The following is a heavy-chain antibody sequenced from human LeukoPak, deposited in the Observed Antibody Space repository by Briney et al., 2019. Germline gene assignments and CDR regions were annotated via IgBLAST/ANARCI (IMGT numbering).Heavy chain of an antibody. D-gene: IGHD3-22*01. CDR1: GYTFTTDG. J-gene: IGHJ4*02. Sequence: ASVKVSCKASGYTFTTDGISWVRQAPGQGLEWMGWISGYNGYTIYAQKLQGRVTMTTDTSTSTAYMELRSLRSGDTAVYYCARGFPPRRFYDSSGYYSYYFDSWGQGTLVTVSS. V-gene: IGHV1-18*01. CDR2: ISGYNGYT. CDR3: ARGFPPRRFYDSSGYYSYYFDS.